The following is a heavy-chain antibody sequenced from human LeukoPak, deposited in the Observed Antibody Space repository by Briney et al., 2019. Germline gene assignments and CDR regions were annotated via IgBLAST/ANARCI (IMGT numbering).Heavy chain of an antibody. CDR3: ARTPVKIGVVVAAHPFDY. CDR2: ISSSGSTI. CDR1: GFTFSSYE. Sequence: GGSLRLSCAASGFTFSSYEMNWVRQAPGKGLEWVSYISSSGSTIYYADSVKGRFTISRDNAKNSLYLQMNSLRAEDTAVYYCARTPVKIGVVVAAHPFDYWGQGTLVTVSS. V-gene: IGHV3-48*03. J-gene: IGHJ4*02. D-gene: IGHD2-15*01.